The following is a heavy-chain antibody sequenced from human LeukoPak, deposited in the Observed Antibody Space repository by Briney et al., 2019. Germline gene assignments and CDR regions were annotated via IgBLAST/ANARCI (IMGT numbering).Heavy chain of an antibody. J-gene: IGHJ4*02. CDR1: GFTFSSYG. CDR2: IQYDGSNK. V-gene: IGHV3-30*02. Sequence: GGSLRLSCAASGFTFSSYGMHWVRQAPGKGLEWVAFIQYDGSNKYYADSVKGLFTISRDNSKNTLYLQMNSLRAEDTAVYYCAKERIMITFGGVIVEDSDYWGQGTLVTVSS. CDR3: AKERIMITFGGVIVEDSDY. D-gene: IGHD3-16*02.